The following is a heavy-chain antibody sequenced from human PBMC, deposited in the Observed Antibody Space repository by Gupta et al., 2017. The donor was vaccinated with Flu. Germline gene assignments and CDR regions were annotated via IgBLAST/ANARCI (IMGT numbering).Heavy chain of an antibody. V-gene: IGHV1-2*02. Sequence: QVPLVQSGAAVKKPGASVKVSCKASGSTFTGYYMPWVRPAPAQGLEWMGWINPNSGGTNYAQKFQGRVTMTRDTSISTAYMELSRLRSDDTAVYYCARGRQGEHSSGYYWEAFDIWGQGTMVTVAS. CDR1: GSTFTGYY. CDR2: INPNSGGT. D-gene: IGHD3-22*01. CDR3: ARGRQGEHSSGYYWEAFDI. J-gene: IGHJ3*02.